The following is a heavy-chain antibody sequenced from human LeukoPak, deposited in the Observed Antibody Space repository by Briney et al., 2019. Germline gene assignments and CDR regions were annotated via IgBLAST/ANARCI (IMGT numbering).Heavy chain of an antibody. J-gene: IGHJ4*02. V-gene: IGHV4-39*07. Sequence: SETLSLTCTVSGGSISSSSYYWGWIRQPPGKGLEWIGSIYYSGSTYYNPSLKSRVTISVDTSKNQFSLKLSSVTAADTAMYYCARDNEVAARSFDYWGQGTLVTVSS. CDR2: IYYSGST. D-gene: IGHD6-6*01. CDR1: GGSISSSSYY. CDR3: ARDNEVAARSFDY.